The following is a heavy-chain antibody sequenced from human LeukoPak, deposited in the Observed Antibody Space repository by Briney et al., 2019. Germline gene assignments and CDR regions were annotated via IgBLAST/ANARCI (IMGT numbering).Heavy chain of an antibody. CDR2: IYYSGST. Sequence: PSETLSLTCAVYGGSLSSYYWSWIRQPPGKGLEWIGYIYYSGSTNYNPSLKSRVTISVDTSKNQFSLKLSSVTAADTAVYYCARGIVPNWFDPWGQGTLVTVSS. CDR1: GGSLSSYY. J-gene: IGHJ5*02. D-gene: IGHD2-21*01. V-gene: IGHV4-59*01. CDR3: ARGIVPNWFDP.